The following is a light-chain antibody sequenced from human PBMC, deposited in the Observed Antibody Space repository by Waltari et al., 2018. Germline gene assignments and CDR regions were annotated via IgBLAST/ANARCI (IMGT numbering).Light chain of an antibody. CDR3: QSYDKSLSAWV. J-gene: IGLJ3*02. CDR1: ILRSNH. Sequence: SSELTQDPAVSVALGQTVKITCRGDILRSNHAGWYRQKPGQAPVLLFYGKNIRPSGIADRLSGSKSGTSASLVITGLQAEDEADYFCQSYDKSLSAWVFGAGTKLTVL. CDR2: GKN. V-gene: IGLV3-19*01.